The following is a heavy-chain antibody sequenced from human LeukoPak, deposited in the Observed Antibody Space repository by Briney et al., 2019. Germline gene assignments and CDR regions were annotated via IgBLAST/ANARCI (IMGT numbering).Heavy chain of an antibody. CDR2: ISGSGGST. D-gene: IGHD4-17*01. J-gene: IGHJ4*02. Sequence: PGGSLRLSCAASGFTFSSYGMSWVRQAPGKGLEWVSAISGSGGSTYYADSVKGRFTISRDNSKNTLYLQMNSLRAEDTAVYYCAKEPSRATVTTDFDYWGQGTLVTVSS. CDR1: GFTFSSYG. CDR3: AKEPSRATVTTDFDY. V-gene: IGHV3-23*01.